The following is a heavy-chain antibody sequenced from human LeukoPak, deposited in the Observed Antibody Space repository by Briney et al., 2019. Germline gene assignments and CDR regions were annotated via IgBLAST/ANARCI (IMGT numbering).Heavy chain of an antibody. V-gene: IGHV3-23*01. CDR2: ISGSGGSI. J-gene: IGHJ4*02. D-gene: IGHD3-10*01. CDR3: ARGLWFGEPY. Sequence: GGSLRLSCAASGFTFSSYAMSWVRQAPGKGLEGVSSISGSGGSIGYADSVKGRFTISRDNAKNSLYLQMNSLRAEDTAVYYCARGLWFGEPYWGQGTLVTVSS. CDR1: GFTFSSYA.